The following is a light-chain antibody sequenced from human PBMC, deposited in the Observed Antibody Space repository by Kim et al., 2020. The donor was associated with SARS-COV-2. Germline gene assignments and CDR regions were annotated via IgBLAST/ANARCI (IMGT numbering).Light chain of an antibody. Sequence: TTCLASHSCSRELAWYQQNPGKPPKVLLYAASSLHIGVPSTFSGSESGTEFTLTIRSLQPDDCATYYCQQYNSRSSSTFGQGTKVDIK. J-gene: IGKJ1*01. V-gene: IGKV1-5*03. CDR3: QQYNSRSSST. CDR2: AAS. CDR1: HSCSRE.